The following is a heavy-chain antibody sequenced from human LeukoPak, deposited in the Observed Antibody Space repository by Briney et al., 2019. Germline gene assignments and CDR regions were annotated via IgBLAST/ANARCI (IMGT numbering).Heavy chain of an antibody. D-gene: IGHD3-22*01. CDR1: GYTFTGYY. CDR3: ARGRTYYYDNSGYVPYYFDY. V-gene: IGHV1-2*02. Sequence: ASVKVSCKASGYTFTGYYMHWVRQAPGQGLEWMGWINPNSGGTNYAQKFQGRVTMTRDTSISTAYMELSRLRSDDTAVYYCARGRTYYYDNSGYVPYYFDYWGQGTLVTVSS. J-gene: IGHJ4*02. CDR2: INPNSGGT.